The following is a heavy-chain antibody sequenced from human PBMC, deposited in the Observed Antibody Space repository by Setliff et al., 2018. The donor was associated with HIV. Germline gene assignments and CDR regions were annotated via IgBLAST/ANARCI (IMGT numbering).Heavy chain of an antibody. Sequence: GASVKVSCKASGYSFTSHGLHWVRQAPGQGLEWVGWISPYNGITNYAQNLQGRVTIITDTSTSTAYMELRSLTSDDTAVYFCARGMGYVGYDWGLPWAPFDSWGQGTLVT. J-gene: IGHJ4*02. D-gene: IGHD5-12*01. CDR2: ISPYNGIT. CDR1: GYSFTSHG. V-gene: IGHV1-18*01. CDR3: ARGMGYVGYDWGLPWAPFDS.